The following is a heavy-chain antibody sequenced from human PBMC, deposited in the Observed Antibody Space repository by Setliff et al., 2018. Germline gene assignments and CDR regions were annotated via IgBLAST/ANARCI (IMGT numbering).Heavy chain of an antibody. Sequence: PGGSLRLSCAASGFTFSSYWMHWVRQAPGKGLVWVSRINSDGGNKYHADSVKGRFTISRDNSKNTLYLQMNSLRPEDTAVYYCARTCSGSGCYAGLESWGQGTPVTVSS. CDR1: GFTFSSYW. V-gene: IGHV3-74*01. CDR2: INSDGGNK. D-gene: IGHD2-15*01. CDR3: ARTCSGSGCYAGLES. J-gene: IGHJ4*02.